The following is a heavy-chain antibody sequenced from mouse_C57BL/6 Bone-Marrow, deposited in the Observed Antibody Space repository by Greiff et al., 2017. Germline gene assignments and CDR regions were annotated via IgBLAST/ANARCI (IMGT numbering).Heavy chain of an antibody. J-gene: IGHJ4*01. Sequence: EVHLVESGGGLVQPGGSLSLSCAASGFTFTDYYMSWVRQPPGKALEWLGFIRNKANGFTTEYSASVKGRFTIYRDNSQSILYHQMNALRAEDSATYYCARYSLYEANAMDYWGQGTSVTVSS. CDR3: ARYSLYEANAMDY. V-gene: IGHV7-3*01. D-gene: IGHD2-3*01. CDR1: GFTFTDYY. CDR2: IRNKANGFTT.